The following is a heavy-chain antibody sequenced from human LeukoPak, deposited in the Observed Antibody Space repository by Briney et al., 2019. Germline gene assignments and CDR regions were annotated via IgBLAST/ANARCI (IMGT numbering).Heavy chain of an antibody. Sequence: SETLSLTCTVSGGSISSYYWSWIRQPPGKGLGWIGYIYYSGSTNYNPSLKSRVTISVDTSKNQFSLKLSSVTAADTAVYYCARDFGVGATRGWFDPWGQGTLVTVSS. D-gene: IGHD3-16*01. CDR2: IYYSGST. J-gene: IGHJ5*02. V-gene: IGHV4-59*01. CDR1: GGSISSYY. CDR3: ARDFGVGATRGWFDP.